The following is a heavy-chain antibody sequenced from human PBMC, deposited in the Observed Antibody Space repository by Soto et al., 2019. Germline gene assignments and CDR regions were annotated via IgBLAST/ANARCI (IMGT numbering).Heavy chain of an antibody. V-gene: IGHV3-30-3*01. CDR1: GFTFSRYA. CDR3: ARVMYYEFWSGAAMDV. D-gene: IGHD3-3*01. J-gene: IGHJ6*02. CDR2: ISYDGSNK. Sequence: PGGSLRLSCAASGFTFSRYAMHWVRQAPGKGLERVAVISYDGSNKYYADSVKGRFTISRDNSKNTLYLQMNSLRAEDTAVYYCARVMYYEFWSGAAMDVWGQGTTVAVS.